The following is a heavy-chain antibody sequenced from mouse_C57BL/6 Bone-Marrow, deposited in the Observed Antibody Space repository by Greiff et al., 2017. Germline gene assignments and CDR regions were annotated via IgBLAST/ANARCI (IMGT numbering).Heavy chain of an antibody. CDR2: IDPSDSYT. D-gene: IGHD1-1*01. CDR3: ARSLYYGSSYNY. Sequence: QVQLQQPGAELVMPGASVKLSCKASGYTFTSYWMHWVKQRPGQGLEWIGEIDPSDSYTNYTQKFKGKSTLTVDKSSSTAYMQLSSLTSEDSAVYYCARSLYYGSSYNYWGQGTTLTVSS. J-gene: IGHJ2*01. CDR1: GYTFTSYW. V-gene: IGHV1-69*01.